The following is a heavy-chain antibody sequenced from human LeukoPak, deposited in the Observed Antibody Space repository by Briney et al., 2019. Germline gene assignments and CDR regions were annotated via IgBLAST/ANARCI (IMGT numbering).Heavy chain of an antibody. Sequence: ASVKASCKASGYTFTGYYMHWVRQAPGQGLEWMGWINPNSGGTNYAQKFQGRVTMTRDTSVSTAYMELSRLRSDDTAVYYCARESVYCSSTSCYNWFDPWGQGTLVTVSS. D-gene: IGHD2-2*01. J-gene: IGHJ5*02. V-gene: IGHV1-2*02. CDR3: ARESVYCSSTSCYNWFDP. CDR2: INPNSGGT. CDR1: GYTFTGYY.